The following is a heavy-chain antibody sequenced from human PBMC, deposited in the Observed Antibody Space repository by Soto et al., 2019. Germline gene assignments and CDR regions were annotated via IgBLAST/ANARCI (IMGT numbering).Heavy chain of an antibody. Sequence: GGSLRLSCAASGFTFSSYWMHWVRQVPGKGLVWVSRINYDGSSTSYADSVRGRFTISRDNAKNTLYLQMISLRAEDTAVYYCARDLDSSGWYHYFRHWGQGTLVTVSS. CDR2: INYDGSST. D-gene: IGHD6-19*01. J-gene: IGHJ1*01. CDR1: GFTFSSYW. CDR3: ARDLDSSGWYHYFRH. V-gene: IGHV3-74*01.